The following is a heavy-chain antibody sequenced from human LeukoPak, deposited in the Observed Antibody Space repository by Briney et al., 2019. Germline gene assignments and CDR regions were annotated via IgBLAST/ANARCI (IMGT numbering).Heavy chain of an antibody. CDR3: ARASVYYGSGSYYMY. CDR2: INHSGST. CDR1: DGSFSGYY. V-gene: IGHV4-34*01. J-gene: IGHJ4*02. Sequence: PSETLSLTCAVYDGSFSGYYWSWIRQPPGKGLEWIGEINHSGSTNYNPSLKSRVTISVDTSKNQFSLKLSSVTAADTAVYYCARASVYYGSGSYYMYWGQGTLVTVSS. D-gene: IGHD3-10*01.